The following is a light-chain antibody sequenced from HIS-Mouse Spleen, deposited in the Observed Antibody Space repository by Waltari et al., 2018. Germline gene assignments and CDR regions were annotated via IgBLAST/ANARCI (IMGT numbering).Light chain of an antibody. CDR3: QTWGTGMGV. CDR1: SGHSSYA. CDR2: LNSDGSH. Sequence: QLVLTQSPSASASLGASVKLTCPPSSGHSSYAIAWHQQQPEKGPRYLMKLNSDGSHSKGDGIPDRFSGSSSGAERYLTISSLQSEDEADYYCQTWGTGMGVFGGGTKLTVL. V-gene: IGLV4-69*01. J-gene: IGLJ3*02.